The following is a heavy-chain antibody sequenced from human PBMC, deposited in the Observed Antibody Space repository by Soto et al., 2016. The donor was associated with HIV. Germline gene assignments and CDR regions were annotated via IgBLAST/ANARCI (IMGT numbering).Heavy chain of an antibody. CDR2: ISNDGNKK. D-gene: IGHD1-26*01. CDR3: AGHYSGSPYWYFDL. Sequence: VQLVESGGGLVKPEGSLRLSCAVSGFTFSNAWMSWVRQAPGKGLEWVAVISNDGNKKYYADSVKGRFTISRDNSKNIMSLQMNTLRDGDTAVYHCAGHYSGSPYWYFDLWGPGTLVTVSS. V-gene: IGHV3-33*05. J-gene: IGHJ2*01. CDR1: GFTFSNAW.